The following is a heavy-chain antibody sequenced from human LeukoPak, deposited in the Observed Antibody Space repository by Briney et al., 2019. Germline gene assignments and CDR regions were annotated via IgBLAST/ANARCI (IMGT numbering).Heavy chain of an antibody. D-gene: IGHD6-13*01. V-gene: IGHV3-23*01. CDR1: XFTFSNFA. J-gene: IGHJ3*02. CDR3: PKAFREYSSSTYSTFDI. Sequence: SGGSLRLSCAASXFTFSNFAMSWVRQAPGKGLDWVSAITGGDGPTYYADSVKGRFTISRDNSKNMLFLQLNSLRAEDTAVYFCPKAFREYSSSTYSTFDIWGQGTMVTVSS. CDR2: ITGGDGPT.